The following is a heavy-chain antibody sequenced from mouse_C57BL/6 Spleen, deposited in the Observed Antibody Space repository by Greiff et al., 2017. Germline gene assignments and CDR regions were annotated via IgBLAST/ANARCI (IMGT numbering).Heavy chain of an antibody. D-gene: IGHD2-3*01. Sequence: EVQVVESGPELVKPGASVKIPCKASGYTFTDYNMDWVKQSHGKSLEWIGDINPNNGGTIYNQKFKGKATLTVDKSSSTAYMELRSLTSEDTAVYYCARSNYDVLYYFDYWGQGTTLTVSS. CDR3: ARSNYDVLYYFDY. V-gene: IGHV1-18*01. J-gene: IGHJ2*01. CDR1: GYTFTDYN. CDR2: INPNNGGT.